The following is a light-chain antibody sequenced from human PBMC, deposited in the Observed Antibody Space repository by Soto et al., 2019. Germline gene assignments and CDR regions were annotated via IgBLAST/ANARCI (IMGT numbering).Light chain of an antibody. J-gene: IGKJ4*01. CDR3: QHADGLRALT. V-gene: IGKV1-12*01. CDR1: QDAVTW. CDR2: HTS. Sequence: DIQMTQSPPFVSASVGDRVTISCRASQDAVTWLSWFHQKPGGAPNLLIFHTSRLQRGVPSRFAGRGSGTEFSLTISSMQPEDFGTYYCQHADGLRALTFGGGTTVEI.